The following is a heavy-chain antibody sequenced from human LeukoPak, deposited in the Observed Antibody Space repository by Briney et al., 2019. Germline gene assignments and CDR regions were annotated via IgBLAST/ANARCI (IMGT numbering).Heavy chain of an antibody. CDR3: AKWWVRGVSGHDY. V-gene: IGHV3-66*02. Sequence: GSLRLSCAASGFTVSNNYMNWVRQAPGKGLEWVSVIYSGGSTSYADSVKGRFTISRDNSKNTLYLQMNSLRAEDTAVYYCAKWWVRGVSGHDYWGQGTLVTVSS. J-gene: IGHJ4*02. CDR1: GFTVSNNY. CDR2: IYSGGST. D-gene: IGHD3-10*01.